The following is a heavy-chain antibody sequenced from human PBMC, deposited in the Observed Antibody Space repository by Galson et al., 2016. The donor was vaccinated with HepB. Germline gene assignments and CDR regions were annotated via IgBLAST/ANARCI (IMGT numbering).Heavy chain of an antibody. CDR1: GASVSSGSYR. J-gene: IGHJ4*02. Sequence: LSLTCTVSGASVSSGSYRWSWIRQPPGKGLEWIGFIYHSGTTHYNPSLESRVTMSVDTSKSQFSLKLSSVTTADTAIYYCARRAGDSNGYFFLYYFDYWGQGSQVTVSS. CDR2: IYHSGTT. V-gene: IGHV4-61*01. CDR3: ARRAGDSNGYFFLYYFDY. D-gene: IGHD3-22*01.